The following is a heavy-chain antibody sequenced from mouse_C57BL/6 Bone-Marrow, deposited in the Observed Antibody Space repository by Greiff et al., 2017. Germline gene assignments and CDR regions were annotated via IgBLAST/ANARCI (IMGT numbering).Heavy chain of an antibody. Sequence: VKLVASGPGLVQPSQSLSITCTVSGFSLTSYGVHWVRQSPGKGLEWLGVIWSGGSTDYNAAFISRLSISKDNSKSQVFFKMNSLQADDTAIYYCARLLWYHYYAMDYWGQGTSVTVSS. CDR3: ARLLWYHYYAMDY. J-gene: IGHJ4*01. CDR2: IWSGGST. CDR1: GFSLTSYG. V-gene: IGHV2-2*01. D-gene: IGHD2-1*01.